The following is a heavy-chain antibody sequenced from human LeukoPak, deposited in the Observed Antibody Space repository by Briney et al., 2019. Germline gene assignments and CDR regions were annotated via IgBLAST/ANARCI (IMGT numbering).Heavy chain of an antibody. CDR1: GFTFSSYA. Sequence: GGSLRLSCAASGFTFSSYAMSWVRQAPGKGLEWVSAISGSGGSTYYADSVKGRFTISRDSSKNTLYLQMNSLRAEDTAVYYCAKDPGHYYDSSGYYFYFDYWGQGTLVTVSS. D-gene: IGHD3-22*01. J-gene: IGHJ4*02. V-gene: IGHV3-23*01. CDR2: ISGSGGST. CDR3: AKDPGHYYDSSGYYFYFDY.